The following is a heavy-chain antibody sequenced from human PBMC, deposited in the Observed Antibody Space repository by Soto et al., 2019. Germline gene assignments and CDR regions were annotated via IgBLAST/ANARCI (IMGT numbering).Heavy chain of an antibody. CDR3: ARDAYCGGDCYSDVDY. Sequence: EVQLVESGGGLVKPGGSPRLSCAASGFTFSSYSMNWVRQAPGKGLEWVSSISSSSSYIYYADSVKGRFTISRDNAKNSLYLQMNSLRAEDTAVYYCARDAYCGGDCYSDVDYWGQGTLVTVSS. CDR1: GFTFSSYS. D-gene: IGHD2-21*02. V-gene: IGHV3-21*01. CDR2: ISSSSSYI. J-gene: IGHJ4*02.